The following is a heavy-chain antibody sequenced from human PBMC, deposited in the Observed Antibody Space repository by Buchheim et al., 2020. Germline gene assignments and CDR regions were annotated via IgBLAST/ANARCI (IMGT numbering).Heavy chain of an antibody. CDR1: GGSISSYY. V-gene: IGHV4-59*01. CDR3: ARGSTVTALDY. J-gene: IGHJ4*02. Sequence: QVQLQESGPGLVKPSATLSLTCTVSGGSISSYYWSWIRQPPGKGLEWIGYIYYSGSTNYNPSLKSRVTISVDTSKNQFSLKLSSVTAADTAVYYCARGSTVTALDYWGQGTL. CDR2: IYYSGST. D-gene: IGHD4-17*01.